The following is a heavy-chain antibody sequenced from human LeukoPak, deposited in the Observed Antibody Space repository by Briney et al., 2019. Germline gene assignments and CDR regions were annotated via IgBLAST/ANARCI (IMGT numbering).Heavy chain of an antibody. CDR1: GYTFTGYY. V-gene: IGHV1-2*02. CDR3: AHKRGGVSYYFRGTYDAFDV. CDR2: INPNSGGT. D-gene: IGHD1-26*01. J-gene: IGHJ3*01. Sequence: ASVKVSCKASGYTFTGYYMHWVRQAPGQGLEWMGWINPNSGGTNYAQEFQGRVTMTRDTSISTAYMELSRLRSDDTAVYYCAHKRGGVSYYFRGTYDAFDVWGQGTMVTVSS.